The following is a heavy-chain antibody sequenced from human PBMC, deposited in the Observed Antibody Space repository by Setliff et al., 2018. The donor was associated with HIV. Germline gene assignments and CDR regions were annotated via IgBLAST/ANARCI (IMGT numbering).Heavy chain of an antibody. CDR3: ARIPPELDFDS. J-gene: IGHJ4*02. V-gene: IGHV4-39*07. CDR2: IYYSGST. Sequence: SETLSLTCTVSGGSISSGGCYWGWIRQPPGKGLEWIGNIYYSGSTYYTPSLKSRVTISVDTSKNQFSLRLSSVTAADTAVYYCARIPPELDFDSWGQGTLVTVSS. CDR1: GGSISSGGCY. D-gene: IGHD1-26*01.